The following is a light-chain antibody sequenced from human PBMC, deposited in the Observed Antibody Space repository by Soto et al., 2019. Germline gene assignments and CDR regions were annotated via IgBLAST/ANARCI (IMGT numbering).Light chain of an antibody. V-gene: IGLV2-14*01. CDR3: SSYTSSDTLGV. CDR2: EVS. J-gene: IGLJ3*02. Sequence: QSALTQPASVSGSPGQSITISCTGTSSDIGTYNYVSWYQHHPGKAPKLLIYEVSNRPSGVSNRFSGSKSGNTASLTISGPQAEDEADYYCSSYTSSDTLGVFGGGTKVTVL. CDR1: SSDIGTYNY.